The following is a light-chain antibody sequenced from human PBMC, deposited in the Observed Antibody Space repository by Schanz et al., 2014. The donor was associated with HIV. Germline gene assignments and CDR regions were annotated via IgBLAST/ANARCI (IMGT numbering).Light chain of an antibody. CDR1: SGDVGSYNY. CDR2: DVS. J-gene: IGLJ2*01. V-gene: IGLV2-14*03. CDR3: ASWDDSLNGPYVV. Sequence: QSALTQPASVSGSPGQSISISCTGTSGDVGSYNYVSWHQQHPGKAPKLMIYDVSNRPSGVSDRFSGSMSGNTASLTISGLQAEDEADYYCASWDDSLNGPYVVFGGGTKLTVL.